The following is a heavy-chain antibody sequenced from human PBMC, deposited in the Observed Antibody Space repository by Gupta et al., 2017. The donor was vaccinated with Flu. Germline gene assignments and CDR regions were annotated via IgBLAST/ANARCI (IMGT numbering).Heavy chain of an antibody. CDR3: VKGLGLVGFDY. Sequence: FTFQNYAMHWVRQSPGKGLEWVSGLTWNGGDVGYADSVKGRFTISRDNAKNSLYLQMNSLRPEDTALYYCVKGLGLVGFDYWGQGTPVAVSS. J-gene: IGHJ4*02. D-gene: IGHD2-15*01. CDR1: FTFQNYA. V-gene: IGHV3-9*01. CDR2: LTWNGGDV.